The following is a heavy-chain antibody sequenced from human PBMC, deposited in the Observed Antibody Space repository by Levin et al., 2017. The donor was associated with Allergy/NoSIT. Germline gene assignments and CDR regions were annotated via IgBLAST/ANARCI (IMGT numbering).Heavy chain of an antibody. CDR3: ARDPDDYGDYSGFDY. CDR2: ISSSGGYI. CDR1: GFPFSSYS. Sequence: PGGSLRLSCAASGFPFSSYSMNWVRQAPGRGLEWVSSISSSGGYIYYADSVKGRFIISRDNAKNSLYLQMNSLRAEDTAVYYCARDPDDYGDYSGFDYWGQGTLVTVSS. D-gene: IGHD4-17*01. J-gene: IGHJ4*02. V-gene: IGHV3-21*01.